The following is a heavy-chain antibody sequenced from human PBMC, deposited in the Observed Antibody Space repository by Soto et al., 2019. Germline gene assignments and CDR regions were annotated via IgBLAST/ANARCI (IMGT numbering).Heavy chain of an antibody. J-gene: IGHJ4*02. V-gene: IGHV1-18*01. D-gene: IGHD3-16*02. CDR3: ARDLPAFMITFGGVIVPFDY. Sequence: QVQLVQSGAEVKKPGASVKVSCKASGYTFTSYGISWVRQAPGQGLEWMGWISAYNGNTNYAQKLQGRVTMTTDTYTSTAYMELRSLRSDDTAVYYCARDLPAFMITFGGVIVPFDYWGQGTLVTVSS. CDR1: GYTFTSYG. CDR2: ISAYNGNT.